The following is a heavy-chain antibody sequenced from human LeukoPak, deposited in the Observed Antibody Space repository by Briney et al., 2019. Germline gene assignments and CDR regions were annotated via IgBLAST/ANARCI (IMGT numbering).Heavy chain of an antibody. D-gene: IGHD1-26*01. V-gene: IGHV1-2*02. CDR2: INPNSGGT. CDR3: ARAREPRTLGYYFDY. CDR1: GYTLTGYY. Sequence: ASVKVSCKASGYTLTGYYMHWVRQAPGQGLEWMGWINPNSGGTNYAQKFQGRVTMTRDTSISTAYMELSRLRSDDTAVYYCARAREPRTLGYYFDYWGQGTLVTVSS. J-gene: IGHJ4*02.